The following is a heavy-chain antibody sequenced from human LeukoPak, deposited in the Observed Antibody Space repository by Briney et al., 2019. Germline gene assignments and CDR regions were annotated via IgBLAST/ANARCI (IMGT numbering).Heavy chain of an antibody. Sequence: GGSLRLSCAASGFTFSSYEMNWVRQAPGKGLGWVSYISSSGSTIYYADSVKGRFTISRDNAKNSLYLQMSSLRAEDTAVYYCAKGGRRDSGYDWGYYYYMDVWGKGTTVTISS. CDR2: ISSSGSTI. CDR3: AKGGRRDSGYDWGYYYYMDV. CDR1: GFTFSSYE. V-gene: IGHV3-48*03. D-gene: IGHD5-12*01. J-gene: IGHJ6*03.